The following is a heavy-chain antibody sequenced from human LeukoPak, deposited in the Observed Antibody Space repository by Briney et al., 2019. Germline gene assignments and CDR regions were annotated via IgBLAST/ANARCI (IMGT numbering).Heavy chain of an antibody. V-gene: IGHV3-33*01. CDR2: IWYDGSNK. J-gene: IGHJ5*02. CDR3: ARDAAWYSSSWSHWFDP. CDR1: GFTFSSYG. Sequence: GGSLRLSCAASGFTFSSYGMHWVRQAPGKGLEWVAVIWYDGSNKYYADSVKGRFTISRDNSKNTRYLQMNSLRAEDTAVYYCARDAAWYSSSWSHWFDPWGQGTLVTVSS. D-gene: IGHD6-13*01.